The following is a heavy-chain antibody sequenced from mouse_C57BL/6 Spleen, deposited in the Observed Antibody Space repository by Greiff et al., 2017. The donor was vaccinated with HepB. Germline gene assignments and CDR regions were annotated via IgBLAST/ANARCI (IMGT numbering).Heavy chain of an antibody. D-gene: IGHD1-2*01. V-gene: IGHV1-59*01. CDR1: GYTFTSYW. Sequence: QVQLQQPGAELVRPGTSVKLSCKASGYTFTSYWMHWVKQRPGQGLEWIGVIDPSDSYTNYNQKFKGKATLTVDTSSSTAYMQLSSLTSEDSAVYYCASGTAGGQGTTLTVSS. CDR2: IDPSDSYT. CDR3: ASGTA. J-gene: IGHJ2*01.